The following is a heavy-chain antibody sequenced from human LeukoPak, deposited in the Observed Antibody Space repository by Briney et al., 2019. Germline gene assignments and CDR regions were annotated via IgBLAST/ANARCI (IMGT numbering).Heavy chain of an antibody. CDR3: ATFFYSSGWLN. CDR1: GGSISSYY. J-gene: IGHJ4*02. Sequence: SETLSLTCTVSGGSISSYYWSWVRQPPGKGLEWIGEIYHSGSTNYNPSLKSRVTISVDKSKNQFSLKLSSVSAADTAVYYCATFFYSSGWLNWGQGTLVTVSS. CDR2: IYHSGST. D-gene: IGHD6-19*01. V-gene: IGHV4-4*02.